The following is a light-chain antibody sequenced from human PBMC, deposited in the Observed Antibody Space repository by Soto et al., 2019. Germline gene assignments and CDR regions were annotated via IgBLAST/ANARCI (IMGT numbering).Light chain of an antibody. CDR2: DAS. CDR1: QGVGTN. J-gene: IGKJ1*01. V-gene: IGKV3-11*01. CDR3: QQRSNWPWT. Sequence: EIVMTQSPGTLSVSPGERATLSCRASQGVGTNLAWYQQRPGQAPRLLIYDASNRATGIPARFSGSGSGTDFTLTISSLEPEDFAVYYCQQRSNWPWTFGQGTKVEIK.